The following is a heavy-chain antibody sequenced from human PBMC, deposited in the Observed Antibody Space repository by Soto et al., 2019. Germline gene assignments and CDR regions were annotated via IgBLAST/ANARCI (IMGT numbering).Heavy chain of an antibody. Sequence: PGGSLRLSCAASGFTFSSYAMHWVRQAPGKGLEWVAVISYDGSNKYYADSVKDRFTISRDNSKNTLYLQMNSLRAEDTAVYYCASAQYCSSTSCYTPSKDWFDPWGQGTLVTVSS. J-gene: IGHJ5*02. CDR2: ISYDGSNK. CDR1: GFTFSSYA. D-gene: IGHD2-2*02. CDR3: ASAQYCSSTSCYTPSKDWFDP. V-gene: IGHV3-30-3*01.